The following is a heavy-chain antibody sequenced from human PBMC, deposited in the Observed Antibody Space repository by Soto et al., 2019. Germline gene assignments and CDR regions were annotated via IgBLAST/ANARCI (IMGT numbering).Heavy chain of an antibody. V-gene: IGHV1-46*01. CDR1: GYTFIHYY. D-gene: IGHD2-21*01. CDR2: INPNGGST. J-gene: IGHJ4*02. CDR3: ARSLLQGDF. Sequence: ASVKVSCNASGYTFIHYYIHLVRQAPGQGLEWMAIINPNGGSTNYAQKFRGRVTVTSDTSTTTVSMELNSLGSDDTAVYFCARSLLQGDFWGQGTLVTVSS.